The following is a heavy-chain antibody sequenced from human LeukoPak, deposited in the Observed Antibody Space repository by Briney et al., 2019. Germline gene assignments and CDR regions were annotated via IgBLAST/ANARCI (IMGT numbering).Heavy chain of an antibody. J-gene: IGHJ5*02. D-gene: IGHD3-10*01. Sequence: TLSLTCAVSGGSISSGGYSWSWIRQPPGKGLEWIGYIYHSGSTYYNPSLKSRVTISVDRSKNQFSLKLSSVTAADTAVYYCARDGTMVRGVITQGFDPWGQGTLVTVSS. CDR3: ARDGTMVRGVITQGFDP. CDR1: GGSISSGGYS. V-gene: IGHV4-30-2*01. CDR2: IYHSGST.